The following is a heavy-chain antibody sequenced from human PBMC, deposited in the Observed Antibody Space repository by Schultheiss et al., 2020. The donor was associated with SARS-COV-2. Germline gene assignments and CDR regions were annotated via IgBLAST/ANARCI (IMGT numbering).Heavy chain of an antibody. CDR2: IYYSGIT. J-gene: IGHJ4*02. CDR3: ARGGIVATRPLFDY. Sequence: SQTLSLTCTVSGGSISSYYWSWIRQPPGKGLEWIGYIYYSGITNYNPSLKSRVTISVDTSKNQFSLKLSSVTAADTAVYYCARGGIVATRPLFDYWGQGTLVTVSS. D-gene: IGHD5-12*01. CDR1: GGSISSYY. V-gene: IGHV4-59*12.